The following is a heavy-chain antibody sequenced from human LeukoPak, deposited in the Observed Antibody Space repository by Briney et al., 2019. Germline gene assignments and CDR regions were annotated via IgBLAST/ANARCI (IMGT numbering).Heavy chain of an antibody. CDR3: ARGGGLDV. D-gene: IGHD3-16*01. Sequence: GGSLRLSCAASGFTFSTYWMTWVRQAPGKGLEWVANIKEDGSDKYYVDSVKGRFTISRDSAKNSLYLQMSNLRAEDTAVYFCARGGGLDVWGQGATVTVSS. CDR1: GFTFSTYW. V-gene: IGHV3-7*03. CDR2: IKEDGSDK. J-gene: IGHJ6*02.